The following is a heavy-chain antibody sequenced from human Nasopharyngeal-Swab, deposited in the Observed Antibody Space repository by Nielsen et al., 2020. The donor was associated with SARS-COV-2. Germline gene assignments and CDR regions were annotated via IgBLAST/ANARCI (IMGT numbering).Heavy chain of an antibody. D-gene: IGHD7-27*01. V-gene: IGHV6-1*01. Sequence: WIRQSPSRGLEWLGRTYYRSKWYNDYAESVKSRVTISPDTSKNQVSLQLNSVTPEDTGAYYCARGDWGHFDYWGQGTTVTVSS. CDR2: TYYRSKWYN. CDR3: ARGDWGHFDY. J-gene: IGHJ4*03.